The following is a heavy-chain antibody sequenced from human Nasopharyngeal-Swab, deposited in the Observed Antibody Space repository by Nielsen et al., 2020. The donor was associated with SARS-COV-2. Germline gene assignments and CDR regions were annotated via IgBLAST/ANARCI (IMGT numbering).Heavy chain of an antibody. CDR1: GYTFTSYD. Sequence: ASVKVSCKASGYTFTSYDINWVRQATGQGLEWMGWMNPNSGNTGYAQKFQGRVTMTRNTSISTAYMELSSLRSEDTAVYYCARGRRKEIVVVIRAYYYYYMDVWDKGTTVTVSS. V-gene: IGHV1-8*01. D-gene: IGHD3-22*01. CDR3: ARGRRKEIVVVIRAYYYYYMDV. J-gene: IGHJ6*03. CDR2: MNPNSGNT.